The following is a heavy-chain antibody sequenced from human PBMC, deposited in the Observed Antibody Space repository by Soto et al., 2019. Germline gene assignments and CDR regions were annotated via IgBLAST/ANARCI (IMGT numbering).Heavy chain of an antibody. Sequence: SQTLSLTCAISADSVSRNSAAWNWIRQSPSRGLECLRKTYYRSKWYNDYAVSVKSRITINPDTSKNQYSLQLNSVTPEDTAVYHCARGYDGENWFDPWGRGTLVTVSS. CDR1: ADSVSRNSAA. CDR2: TYYRSKWYN. V-gene: IGHV6-1*01. J-gene: IGHJ5*02. CDR3: ARGYDGENWFDP. D-gene: IGHD4-17*01.